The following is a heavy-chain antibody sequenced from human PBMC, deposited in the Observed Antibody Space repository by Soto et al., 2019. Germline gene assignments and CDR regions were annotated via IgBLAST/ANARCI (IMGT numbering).Heavy chain of an antibody. D-gene: IGHD7-27*01. CDR2: IWYDGSNT. CDR1: GFIFSSFG. V-gene: IGHV3-33*01. Sequence: GGSLRLSCAASGFIFSSFGMHWVRQAPGKGLEWVAHIWYDGSNTYYADSVEGRFTISRDNSRNTVYLQMNSLRAEDTAVYHCVRDLLGSGGHFDYWGQGTPVTVPQ. CDR3: VRDLLGSGGHFDY. J-gene: IGHJ4*02.